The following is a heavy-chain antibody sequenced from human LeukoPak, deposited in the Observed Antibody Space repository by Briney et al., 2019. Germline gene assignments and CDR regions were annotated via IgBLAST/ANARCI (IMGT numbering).Heavy chain of an antibody. J-gene: IGHJ4*02. CDR1: GFTFSSYG. D-gene: IGHD6-6*01. Sequence: GGSLRLSCAASGFTFSSYGMHWVRQAPGKGLEWVAIISHDGSKKYYADSVKGRFTISRDNSKNTLYLQMNSLRTEDTAVYYCAKPLYSSSSGFEYWGQGTLVTVSP. CDR2: ISHDGSKK. CDR3: AKPLYSSSSGFEY. V-gene: IGHV3-30*18.